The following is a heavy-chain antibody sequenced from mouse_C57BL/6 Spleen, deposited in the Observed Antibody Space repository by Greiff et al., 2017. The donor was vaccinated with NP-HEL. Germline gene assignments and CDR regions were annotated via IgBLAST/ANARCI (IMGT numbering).Heavy chain of an antibody. J-gene: IGHJ2*01. Sequence: DVMLVESGGGLVKPGGSLKLSCAASGFTFSDYGMHWVRQAPEKGLEWVAYISSGSSTIYYADTVKGLFTISRDNAKNTLFLQMTSLRSEDTAMYYCATNWAYYFDYWGQGTTLTVSS. CDR2: ISSGSSTI. V-gene: IGHV5-17*01. D-gene: IGHD4-1*01. CDR3: ATNWAYYFDY. CDR1: GFTFSDYG.